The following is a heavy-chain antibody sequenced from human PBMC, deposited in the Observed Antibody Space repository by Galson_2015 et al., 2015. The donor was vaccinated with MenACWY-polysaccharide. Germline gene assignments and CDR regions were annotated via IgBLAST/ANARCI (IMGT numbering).Heavy chain of an antibody. Sequence: SLRLSCAASGFTLSDYRINWVRQAPGKGLEWLSYISSRSDTIYYADSVKGRFTIARDNSKNTLYLQMNSLRAEDTAVYYCAKDRLTAAGDPDYWGQGTLVTVSS. J-gene: IGHJ4*02. CDR1: GFTLSDYR. CDR3: AKDRLTAAGDPDY. CDR2: ISSRSDTI. V-gene: IGHV3-48*01. D-gene: IGHD6-13*01.